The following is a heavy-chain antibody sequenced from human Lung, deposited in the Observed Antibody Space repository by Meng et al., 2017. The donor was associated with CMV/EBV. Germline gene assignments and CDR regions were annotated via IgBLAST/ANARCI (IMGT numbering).Heavy chain of an antibody. CDR3: AREMNVYYDFWSGYYPRPDYYYYGMDV. CDR1: GYTFTGYY. D-gene: IGHD3-3*01. V-gene: IGHV1-2*02. CDR2: INPNSGGT. J-gene: IGHJ6*02. Sequence: ASXXVSXKASGYTFTGYYMHWVRQDPGQGLEWMGWINPNSGGTNYAQKFQGRVTMTRDTSISTAYMELSRLRSDDTAVYYCAREMNVYYDFWSGYYPRPDYYYYGMDVWXQGTTVTVSS.